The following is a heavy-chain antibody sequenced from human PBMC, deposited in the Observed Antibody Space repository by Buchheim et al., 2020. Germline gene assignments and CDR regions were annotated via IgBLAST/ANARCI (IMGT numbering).Heavy chain of an antibody. CDR1: GYSFTTYW. J-gene: IGHJ6*02. D-gene: IGHD1-26*01. CDR2: ILPGDSDT. V-gene: IGHV5-51*03. CDR3: ARSTSSATLLYYSMDV. Sequence: EVQLVQSGAEVKKPGESLRISCKGSGYSFTTYWIAWVRQMPGKGLEWMGIILPGDSDTRYSPSFQGQVTISADTSISTAYPQWSSLKGSDTAMYYCARSTSSATLLYYSMDVWGQGTT.